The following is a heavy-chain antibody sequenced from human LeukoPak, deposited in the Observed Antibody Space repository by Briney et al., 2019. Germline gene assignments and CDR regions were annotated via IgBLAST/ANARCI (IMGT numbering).Heavy chain of an antibody. CDR1: GFTFSSSW. CDR3: ARAILYPYYFDY. Sequence: GGSLRLSCAASGFTFSSSWMHWVRQAPGKGLVWVSRINPDASSTDYADSVKGRFTISRDNAKKSLYLQMNSLRAEDTAVYYCARAILYPYYFDYWGQGTLVTVSS. CDR2: INPDASST. V-gene: IGHV3-74*01. J-gene: IGHJ4*02. D-gene: IGHD2-8*01.